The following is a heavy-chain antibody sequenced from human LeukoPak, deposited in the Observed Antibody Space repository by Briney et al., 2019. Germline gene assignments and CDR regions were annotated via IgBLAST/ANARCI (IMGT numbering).Heavy chain of an antibody. CDR3: ARQGYSAYEILDY. D-gene: IGHD5-12*01. CDR2: IYYSGST. V-gene: IGHV4-59*08. J-gene: IGHJ4*02. Sequence: SGTLSLTCTVSGGSISSYYWSWIRQPPGKGLEWIGYIYYSGSTNYNPSLNSRVTISVDTSKNQFSLKLSSVTAADTAVYYCARQGYSAYEILDYWGQGTPVTVSS. CDR1: GGSISSYY.